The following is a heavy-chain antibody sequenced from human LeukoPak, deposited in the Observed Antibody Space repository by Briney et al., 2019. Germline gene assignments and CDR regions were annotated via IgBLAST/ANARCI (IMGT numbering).Heavy chain of an antibody. CDR2: IYSGGST. CDR1: GFTVSSNY. J-gene: IGHJ3*02. Sequence: GGSLRLSCAASGFTVSSNYMSWVRQAPGKGLEWVSVIYSGGSTYYADSVKGRFTISRDNSKNTLYLQMNSLRAEDTAVYYCAKEVEVGEDAFDIWGQGTTVTVSS. CDR3: AKEVEVGEDAFDI. V-gene: IGHV3-66*01. D-gene: IGHD1-26*01.